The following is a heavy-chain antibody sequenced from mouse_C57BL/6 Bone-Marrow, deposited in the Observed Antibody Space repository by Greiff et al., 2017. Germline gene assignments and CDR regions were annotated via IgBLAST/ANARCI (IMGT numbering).Heavy chain of an antibody. D-gene: IGHD2-2*01. J-gene: IGHJ2*01. CDR2: IYPRSGNT. V-gene: IGHV1-81*01. CDR3: ARWGYGYDVNY. Sequence: VKLQESGAELARPGASVKLSCKASGYTFTSYGISWVKQRTGQGLEWIGEIYPRSGNTYYNEKFKGKATLTADKSSSTAYMELRSLTSEDSAVYFCARWGYGYDVNYWGQGTTLTVSS. CDR1: GYTFTSYG.